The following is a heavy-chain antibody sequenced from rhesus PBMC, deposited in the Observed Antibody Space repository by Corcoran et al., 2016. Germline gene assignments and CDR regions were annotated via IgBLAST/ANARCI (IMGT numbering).Heavy chain of an antibody. CDR2: ISSASIYI. V-gene: IGHV3S16*01. CDR1: GFTFSSYG. J-gene: IGHJ4*01. CDR3: TKGTVGTALDY. Sequence: EVQLVESGGGLVQPGGSLRLSCAASGFTFSSYGMSWVRQAPGKGLEWVSSISSASIYINNADSVKGRFTFSRDNAKNSLSLQMNSLRAEDTAVYYCTKGTVGTALDYWGQGVLVTVSS. D-gene: IGHD5-24*01.